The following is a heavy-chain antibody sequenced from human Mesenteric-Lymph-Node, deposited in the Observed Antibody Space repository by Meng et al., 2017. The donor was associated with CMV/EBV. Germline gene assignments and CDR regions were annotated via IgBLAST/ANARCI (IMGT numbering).Heavy chain of an antibody. D-gene: IGHD2-2*01. V-gene: IGHV3-7*01. CDR3: AKDSRYQSHYFDY. Sequence: GGSLRLSCAASGFTFSRYWMTWVRQAPGKGLEWVANIHQDGNEKYYVSSVKGRFTISRDNAKNSLYLQMNSLRAEDTAVYYCAKDSRYQSHYFDYWGQGTLVTVSS. CDR2: IHQDGNEK. CDR1: GFTFSRYW. J-gene: IGHJ4*02.